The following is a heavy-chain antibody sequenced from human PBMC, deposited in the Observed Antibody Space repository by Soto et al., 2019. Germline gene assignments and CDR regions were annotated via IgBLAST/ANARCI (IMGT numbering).Heavy chain of an antibody. CDR1: GYSFGSYW. V-gene: IGHV5-51*01. D-gene: IGHD3-10*01. J-gene: IGHJ6*02. CDR2: IYRGDSDT. CDR3: ATWGGYFYGSGSLYGMDV. Sequence: GESLKISCQGSGYSFGSYWIAWVRQMPGKGLEWMGSIYRGDSDTRYSPSFQGQVTISADKSITTAYLQWSSLKASDTAMYYCATWGGYFYGSGSLYGMDVWGQGTTVTVSS.